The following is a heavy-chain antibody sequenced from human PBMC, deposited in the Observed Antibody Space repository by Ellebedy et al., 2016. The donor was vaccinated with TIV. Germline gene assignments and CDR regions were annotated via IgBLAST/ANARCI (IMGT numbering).Heavy chain of an antibody. CDR1: GFTFSSYA. V-gene: IGHV3-23*01. CDR3: AKSPRDDYGGNSGFDAFDI. J-gene: IGHJ3*02. CDR2: ISGSGGST. Sequence: GESLKISCAASGFTFSSYAMSCVRQAPGKGLEWVSAISGSGGSTYYADSVKGRFTISRDNSKNTLYLQMNSLRAKDTAVYYCAKSPRDDYGGNSGFDAFDIWGQGTMVTVSS. D-gene: IGHD4-23*01.